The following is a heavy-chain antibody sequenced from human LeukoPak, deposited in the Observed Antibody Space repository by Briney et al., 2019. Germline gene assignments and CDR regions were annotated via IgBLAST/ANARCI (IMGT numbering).Heavy chain of an antibody. J-gene: IGHJ6*03. Sequence: ASVKVSCKASGGTFSSYAISWVRQAPGQGLEWMGGIIPIFGTANYAQKFQGRVTITTDESTSTAYMELSSLRSEDTAVYYCATKSGYCSSTSCDYYYYYYMDVWGKGTTVTVSS. V-gene: IGHV1-69*05. CDR3: ATKSGYCSSTSCDYYYYYYMDV. CDR1: GGTFSSYA. CDR2: IIPIFGTA. D-gene: IGHD2-2*01.